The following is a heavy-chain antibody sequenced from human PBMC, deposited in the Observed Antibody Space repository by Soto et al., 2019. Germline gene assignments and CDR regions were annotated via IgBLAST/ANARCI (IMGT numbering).Heavy chain of an antibody. CDR1: GGSISSYY. CDR2: IYYRGNA. D-gene: IGHD1-1*01. Sequence: SETLSLTCTVSGGSISSYYGSWIRQPPGKGLEWIGYIYYRGNAYYNPSLQTRVTISLDKSRSQFSLKLNSVTDADSAVYFCARLEGLATISYYFDFWGPGALVTVSS. J-gene: IGHJ4*02. V-gene: IGHV4-59*04. CDR3: ARLEGLATISYYFDF.